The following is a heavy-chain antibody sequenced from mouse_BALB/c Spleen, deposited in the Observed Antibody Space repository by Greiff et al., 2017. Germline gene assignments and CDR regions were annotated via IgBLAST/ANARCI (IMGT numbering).Heavy chain of an antibody. J-gene: IGHJ1*01. Sequence: EVQLQESGPDLVKPSQSLSLTCTVTGYSITSGYSWHWIRQFPGNKLEWMGYIHYSGSTNYNPSLKSRISITRDTSKNQFFLQLNSVTTEDTATYDCARPGSSYDWYFDVWGAGTTGTVSS. V-gene: IGHV3-1*02. CDR1: GYSITSGYS. CDR2: IHYSGST. CDR3: ARPGSSYDWYFDV. D-gene: IGHD1-1*01.